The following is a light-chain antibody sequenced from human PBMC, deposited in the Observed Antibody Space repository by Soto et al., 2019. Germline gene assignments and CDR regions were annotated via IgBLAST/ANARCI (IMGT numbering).Light chain of an antibody. J-gene: IGKJ1*01. Sequence: EIVLTQSPGTLSLSPGERATLSCRASQSVSSTYLAWYQQKPGQAPRLLIYGASSRVTGIPDRFSGSGSGTDFTLTISRLEPEDFAVYYCQQYCRSPPWTFGQATKVEIK. V-gene: IGKV3-20*01. CDR3: QQYCRSPPWT. CDR1: QSVSSTY. CDR2: GAS.